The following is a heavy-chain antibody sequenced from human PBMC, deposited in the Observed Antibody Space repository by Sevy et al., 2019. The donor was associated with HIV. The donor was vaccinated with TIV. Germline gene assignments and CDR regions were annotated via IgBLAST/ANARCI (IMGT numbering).Heavy chain of an antibody. V-gene: IGHV3-30*18. J-gene: IGHJ6*02. CDR2: IGYDGSDK. D-gene: IGHD1-26*01. CDR1: GFTFRNYG. Sequence: GSLRLSCIASGFTFRNYGIHWVRQAPGKGLDWVAVIGYDGSDKYYADSVKGRFTISRDNSKNTLFLQMNSLRVEDTAVYYCAKERGGSYIPYFYGMDVWGQGTAVTVSS. CDR3: AKERGGSYIPYFYGMDV.